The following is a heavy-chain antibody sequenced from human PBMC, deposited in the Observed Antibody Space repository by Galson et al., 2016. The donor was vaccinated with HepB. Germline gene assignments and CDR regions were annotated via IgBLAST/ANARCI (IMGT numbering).Heavy chain of an antibody. Sequence: SVKVSCKASGGTFSSYAISWVRQAPGQGLEWMGGIIPIFGTANYAQKFQGRVTITADESTSTAYMELSSLGSEDTAVYYCARELDDSSGFVHFDYWGQGTLVTVSS. D-gene: IGHD3-22*01. CDR2: IIPIFGTA. V-gene: IGHV1-69*13. CDR3: ARELDDSSGFVHFDY. J-gene: IGHJ4*02. CDR1: GGTFSSYA.